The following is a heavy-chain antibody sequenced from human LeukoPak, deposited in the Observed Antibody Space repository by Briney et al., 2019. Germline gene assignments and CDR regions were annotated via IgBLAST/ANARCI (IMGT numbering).Heavy chain of an antibody. J-gene: IGHJ6*03. D-gene: IGHD2-15*01. V-gene: IGHV3-7*01. Sequence: GGSLRLSCAASGFTFTTFWMSWVRQAPGKGLEWVANIKQDGSERYYVDSVKGRFTISRDNAKNSLYLQMNSLRAEDTAVYYCARELPGYYMDVWGKGTTVTVSS. CDR1: GFTFTTFW. CDR2: IKQDGSER. CDR3: ARELPGYYMDV.